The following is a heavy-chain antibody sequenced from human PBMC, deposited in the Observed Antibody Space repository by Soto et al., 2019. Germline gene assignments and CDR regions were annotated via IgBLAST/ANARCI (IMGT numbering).Heavy chain of an antibody. Sequence: QVQLVESGGGVVQPGRSLRLSCAASGLTFSSNGMHWVRQAPGKGLEWVAVISYDGSNKYYAHFVKGRFTISRDNSKNTLYLQMNSLRADDTAVYYCAKPTVAGSSDLDYWGQGTMVTVSS. CDR3: AKPTVAGSSDLDY. J-gene: IGHJ4*02. CDR1: GLTFSSNG. CDR2: ISYDGSNK. V-gene: IGHV3-30*18. D-gene: IGHD6-19*01.